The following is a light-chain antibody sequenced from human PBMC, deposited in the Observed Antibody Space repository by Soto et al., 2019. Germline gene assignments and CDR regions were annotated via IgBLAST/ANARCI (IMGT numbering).Light chain of an antibody. J-gene: IGKJ4*01. CDR3: QQYNNWPRAT. CDR1: QSINTN. V-gene: IGKV3-15*01. CDR2: DTS. Sequence: EIVLTQSPATLSVSPGERATLSCRASQSINTNLAWYQQKPGQTPRLLIYDTSIRATGVPARFSGSRSGAEFTLTISSLQSEDFAVYYCQQYNNWPRATFGGGTKVDIK.